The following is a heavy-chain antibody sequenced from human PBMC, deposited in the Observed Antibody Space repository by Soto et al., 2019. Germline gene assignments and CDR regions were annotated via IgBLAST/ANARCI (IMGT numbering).Heavy chain of an antibody. CDR1: GYTFTSYA. V-gene: IGHV1-3*01. J-gene: IGHJ3*02. CDR2: INAGNGNT. Sequence: QVQLVQSGAEVKKPGASVKVSCKASGYTFTSYAMHWVRQAPGQRLEWMGWINAGNGNTKYSQKFQGRVTITRDTSASTAYMELSSLRSEDTAVYYCASEPLRITIFGVVTDAFDICGQGTMVTVSS. CDR3: ASEPLRITIFGVVTDAFDI. D-gene: IGHD3-3*01.